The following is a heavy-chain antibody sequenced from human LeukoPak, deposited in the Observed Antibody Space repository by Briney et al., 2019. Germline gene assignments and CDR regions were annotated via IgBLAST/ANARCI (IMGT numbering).Heavy chain of an antibody. D-gene: IGHD4-23*01. CDR2: ISGSGGST. Sequence: GGSLRLSCAASGFTFSSYAMSWVRQAPGKGLEWVSAISGSGGSTYYADSVKGRFTISRDNSKNTLYLQMNSLRAEDTAVYYCARDPRPGGGSTGYWGQGTLVTVSS. J-gene: IGHJ4*02. V-gene: IGHV3-23*01. CDR3: ARDPRPGGGSTGY. CDR1: GFTFSSYA.